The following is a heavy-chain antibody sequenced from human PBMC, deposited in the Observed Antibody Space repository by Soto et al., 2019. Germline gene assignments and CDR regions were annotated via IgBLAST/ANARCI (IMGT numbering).Heavy chain of an antibody. J-gene: IGHJ4*02. CDR2: LTPRGFNT. D-gene: IGHD3-10*01. CDR3: AVLNYHGSGTPYDY. Sequence: EVQLLESGGDLVQPGGSLRLSCAASGFTFSDRAMTWVRQAPGKGLEWVSALTPRGFNTYYTDSVRGRFNIYGDNSRNTLYPEMKTLRAEDTATYYCAVLNYHGSGTPYDYWGQGTLVAVSS. CDR1: GFTFSDRA. V-gene: IGHV3-23*01.